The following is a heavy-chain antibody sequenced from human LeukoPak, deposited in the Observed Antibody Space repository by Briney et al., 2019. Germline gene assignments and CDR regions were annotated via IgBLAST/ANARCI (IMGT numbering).Heavy chain of an antibody. CDR2: SYYTGST. CDR1: GGSVSSSLNY. CDR3: ARLTKGRYFDYIFDY. D-gene: IGHD3-9*01. J-gene: IGHJ4*02. Sequence: SETLSLTCTVSGGSVSSSLNYWGWIRPPPGQGLEWIGNSYYTGSTYSNPTLKSRVTMSVDTSKNQFSLKLSSVTAADTAVYYCARLTKGRYFDYIFDYWGQGTLLTVSS. V-gene: IGHV4-39*01.